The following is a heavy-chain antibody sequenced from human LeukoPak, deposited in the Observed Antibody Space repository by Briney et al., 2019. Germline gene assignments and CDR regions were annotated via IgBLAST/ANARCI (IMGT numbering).Heavy chain of an antibody. D-gene: IGHD3-22*01. CDR3: ATYYYDNTGLI. CDR1: GLTLSYYW. J-gene: IGHJ4*02. V-gene: IGHV3-7*01. Sequence: PGGSLGLSCAASGLTLSYYWMSWVRQAPGKGLEWVANINQDGSGKYYVDSVKGRFTISRDNAKNSLYLQMNSLRAEDAAVYYCATYYYDNTGLIWGQGTLGTVSS. CDR2: INQDGSGK.